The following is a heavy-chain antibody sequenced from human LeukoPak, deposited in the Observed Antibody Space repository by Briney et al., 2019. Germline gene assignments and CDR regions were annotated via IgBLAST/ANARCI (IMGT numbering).Heavy chain of an antibody. J-gene: IGHJ4*02. D-gene: IGHD3-22*01. Sequence: ASVKVSCKASGYTFTNYYLYWVRQAPGQGLEWMGMINPSAGSASYAQKFQGRVTVTRDTSTSTVYMELSSLRSEDTAVYYCARDDSSDYNFDYWGQGTLVTVSS. CDR3: ARDDSSDYNFDY. CDR1: GYTFTNYY. V-gene: IGHV1-46*01. CDR2: INPSAGSA.